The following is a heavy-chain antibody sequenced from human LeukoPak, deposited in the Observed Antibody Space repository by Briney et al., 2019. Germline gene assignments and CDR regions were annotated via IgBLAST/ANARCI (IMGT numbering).Heavy chain of an antibody. CDR2: IKQDGSEK. CDR1: GFTFSSYW. J-gene: IGHJ4*02. D-gene: IGHD5-24*01. Sequence: GGSLRLSCAASGFTFSSYWMSWVRQAPGKGLEWVANIKQDGSEKYYVDSVKGRFTISRDNAKNSLYLQMNSLRAEDTAVYYCARATAISPKDGYNSGGFDYWGQGTLVTVSS. CDR3: ARATAISPKDGYNSGGFDY. V-gene: IGHV3-7*01.